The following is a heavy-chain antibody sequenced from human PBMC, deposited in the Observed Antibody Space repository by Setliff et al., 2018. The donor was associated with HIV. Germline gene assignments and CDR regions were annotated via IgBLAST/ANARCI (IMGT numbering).Heavy chain of an antibody. V-gene: IGHV4-4*07. J-gene: IGHJ4*02. D-gene: IGHD3-10*01. CDR3: ATSPAGEILGSRPFYFDY. CDR1: GDSMNDYY. Sequence: SETLSLTCTVSGDSMNDYYWSWIRQAAGKGLEWIGRVYNSGSTNYNPSFMSRVSISVDTSKSQFSLKLRSVTAADTAVYFCATSPAGEILGSRPFYFDYWGQGALVTVSS. CDR2: VYNSGST.